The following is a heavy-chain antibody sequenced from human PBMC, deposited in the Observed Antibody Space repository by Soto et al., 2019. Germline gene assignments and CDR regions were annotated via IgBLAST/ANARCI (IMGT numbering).Heavy chain of an antibody. V-gene: IGHV3-23*01. CDR3: VRDGYCSGKRCEPRAFDY. CDR1: GFTLSSYA. J-gene: IGHJ4*02. CDR2: SGGSGSYT. D-gene: IGHD2-15*01. Sequence: LRLSCVASGFTLSSYAMIWVRQAPGKVLEWVSASGGSGSYTYYADSVKGRFTISRDTSTNTLYLQMNSLRAEDTAVYYCVRDGYCSGKRCEPRAFDYWGQGTLVTVSS.